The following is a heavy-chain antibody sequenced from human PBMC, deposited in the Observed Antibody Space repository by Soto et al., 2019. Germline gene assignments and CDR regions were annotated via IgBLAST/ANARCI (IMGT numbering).Heavy chain of an antibody. CDR2: IYYSWST. D-gene: IGHD2-21*02. CDR3: ARAPGGNLWYFDY. CDR1: GGSISSGDYY. Sequence: QVQLQESGPGLVKPSQTLSLTCTVSGGSISSGDYYWSWIRQPPGKGLEWIGYIYYSWSTYYNPSIKSRVTIAVDTSKNQSSLKLSAVTAADTAVYYCARAPGGNLWYFDYWGQGILVTVSS. V-gene: IGHV4-30-4*01. J-gene: IGHJ4*02.